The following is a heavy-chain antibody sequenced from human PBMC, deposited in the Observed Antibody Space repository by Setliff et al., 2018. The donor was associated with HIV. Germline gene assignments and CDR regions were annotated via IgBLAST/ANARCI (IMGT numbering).Heavy chain of an antibody. V-gene: IGHV4-59*06. Sequence: SETLSLTCTVSGGSISSYYWSWIRQHPGKGLEYIGYIYYSGSTYYNPSLKSRVTISVDTSKNQFSLRLNSVTAADTAVYYCARDGIYDYSNYVDAFDIWGQGTMVTVSS. D-gene: IGHD4-4*01. CDR2: IYYSGST. CDR3: ARDGIYDYSNYVDAFDI. J-gene: IGHJ3*02. CDR1: GGSISSYY.